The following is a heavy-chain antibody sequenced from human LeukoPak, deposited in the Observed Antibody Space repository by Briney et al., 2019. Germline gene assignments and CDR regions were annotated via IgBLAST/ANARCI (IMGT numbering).Heavy chain of an antibody. J-gene: IGHJ4*02. Sequence: ASVKVSCKASGGTFITYGISWVRQAPGQGLEWMGGIVPNSGTADYAQKFQGGVTITADKSTSTAYMELSSLRTEDTAVYYCASRPAIAAAGDYWGQGTLVTVSS. D-gene: IGHD6-13*01. CDR2: IVPNSGTA. V-gene: IGHV1-69*06. CDR3: ASRPAIAAAGDY. CDR1: GGTFITYG.